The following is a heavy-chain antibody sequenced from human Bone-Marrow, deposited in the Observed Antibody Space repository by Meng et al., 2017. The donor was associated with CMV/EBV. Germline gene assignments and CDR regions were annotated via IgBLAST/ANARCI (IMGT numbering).Heavy chain of an antibody. CDR1: GFTFSSYW. V-gene: IGHV3-7*03. D-gene: IGHD3-3*01. CDR3: AKGRKVAYYDFWSGFYGMDV. Sequence: GESLKISCAASGFTFSSYWMSWVRQAPGKGLEWVANIKQDGSEKYYVDSVKGRFTISRDNAKNSLYLQMNSLRTEDTALYYCAKGRKVAYYDFWSGFYGMDVWGQGTTVTVSS. CDR2: IKQDGSEK. J-gene: IGHJ6*02.